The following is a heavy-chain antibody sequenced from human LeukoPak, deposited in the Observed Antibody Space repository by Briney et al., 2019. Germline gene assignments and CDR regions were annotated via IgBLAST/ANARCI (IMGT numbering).Heavy chain of an antibody. J-gene: IGHJ4*02. CDR1: GFTFSSYA. CDR2: INSDGSST. V-gene: IGHV3-74*01. CDR3: ARGKQDSSGWYDKWGTFDY. D-gene: IGHD6-19*01. Sequence: GGSLRLSCAASGFTFSSYAMSWVRQAPGKGLVWVSRINSDGSSTSYADSVKGRFTISRDNAKNTLYLQMNSLRAEDTAVYYCARGKQDSSGWYDKWGTFDYWGQGTLVTVSS.